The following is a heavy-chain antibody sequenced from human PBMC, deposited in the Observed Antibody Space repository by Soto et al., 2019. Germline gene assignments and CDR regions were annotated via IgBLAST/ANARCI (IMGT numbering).Heavy chain of an antibody. CDR2: ISWNSGTV. V-gene: IGHV3-9*01. CDR3: TISSGYAGH. CDR1: GFTFGDYA. D-gene: IGHD3-22*01. J-gene: IGHJ4*02. Sequence: SLRLSCAASGFTFGDYAMHWVRQPPGKGLEWVSGISWNSGTVGYADSVQGRFTVSRDNAKNSLYLQMNSLRTEDTALYYCTISSGYAGHWGQGTLVTV.